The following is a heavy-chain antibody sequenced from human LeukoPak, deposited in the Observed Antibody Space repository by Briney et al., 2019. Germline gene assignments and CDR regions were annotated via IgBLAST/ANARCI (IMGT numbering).Heavy chain of an antibody. Sequence: SVKVSSKTSGATFSSHAISWVRQAPGQGLEWMGGIIPIFGTANYAQKFQGRVTITTDESTSTAYMELSSLRSEDTAVYYCASSSENSVEVFDYWGQGTLVTVSS. CDR2: IIPIFGTA. J-gene: IGHJ4*02. D-gene: IGHD6-6*01. V-gene: IGHV1-69*05. CDR3: ASSSENSVEVFDY. CDR1: GATFSSHA.